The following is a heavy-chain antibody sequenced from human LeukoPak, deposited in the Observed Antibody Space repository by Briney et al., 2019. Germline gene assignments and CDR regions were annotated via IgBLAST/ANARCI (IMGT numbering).Heavy chain of an antibody. J-gene: IGHJ4*02. Sequence: GGSLRLSCAASRFTFSNYGVNWVRQAPGKGLEWVSYINSRSSTIYYADSVRGRFTISRDNAKNSLYLQMNSLRAEDTAVYYCANLGWYGHYYFDYWGQGTLVTVSS. D-gene: IGHD6-19*01. V-gene: IGHV3-48*01. CDR1: RFTFSNYG. CDR2: INSRSSTI. CDR3: ANLGWYGHYYFDY.